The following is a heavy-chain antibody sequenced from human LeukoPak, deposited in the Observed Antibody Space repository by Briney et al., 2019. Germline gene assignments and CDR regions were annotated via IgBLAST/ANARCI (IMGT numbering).Heavy chain of an antibody. Sequence: PWETLSLTCAVYGGSFSGYYWTWIRQPPGKGLEWVGEINHSGSTNYNPSLKSRVTISVDTSKNQFSLKLSSVTAADTAVYYCARLRFSGSYYNYHLRYYFDYWGQGTLVTVSS. D-gene: IGHD3-10*01. CDR1: GGSFSGYY. CDR2: INHSGST. V-gene: IGHV4-34*01. J-gene: IGHJ4*02. CDR3: ARLRFSGSYYNYHLRYYFDY.